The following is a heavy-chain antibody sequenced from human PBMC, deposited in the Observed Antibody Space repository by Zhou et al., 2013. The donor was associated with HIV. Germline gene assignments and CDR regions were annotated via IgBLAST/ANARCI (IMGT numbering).Heavy chain of an antibody. V-gene: IGHV1-69*04. Sequence: QVQLVQSGAEVKKPGSSVKVSCKASGGTFSSYAISWVRQAPGQGLEWMGRIIPILGIANYAQKFQGRVTITADKSTSTAYMELSSLRSEDTAVYYCARRASGITGTLDYYYMDVWGKGTTVTVSS. CDR2: IIPILGIA. CDR3: ARRASGITGTLDYYYMDV. D-gene: IGHD1-7*01. CDR1: GGTFSSYA. J-gene: IGHJ6*03.